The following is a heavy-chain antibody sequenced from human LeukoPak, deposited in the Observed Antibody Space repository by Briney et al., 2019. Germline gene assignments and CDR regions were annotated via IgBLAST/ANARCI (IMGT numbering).Heavy chain of an antibody. Sequence: SETLSLTCTVSGGSISSYYWSWIRQPPGKGLEWIGYIYYSGSTYYNPSLKSRVTISVDTSKNQFSLKLSSVTAADTAVYYCARGWTAGIAAHWGQGTLVTVSS. V-gene: IGHV4-59*12. J-gene: IGHJ4*02. CDR2: IYYSGST. CDR1: GGSISSYY. CDR3: ARGWTAGIAAH. D-gene: IGHD6-13*01.